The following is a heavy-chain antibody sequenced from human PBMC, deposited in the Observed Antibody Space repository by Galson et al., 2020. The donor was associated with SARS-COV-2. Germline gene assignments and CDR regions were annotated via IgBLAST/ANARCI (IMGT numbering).Heavy chain of an antibody. CDR1: TFSSYW. CDR3: ARDGNWKPDY. Sequence: TFSSYWMHWVRQAPGEGLVWVSRIKSDGSDAKYADSVKGRFTISRDNAKNTLYLQLNSLRVEDTAVYYCARDGNWKPDYWGQGTLVTVSS. D-gene: IGHD1-1*01. J-gene: IGHJ4*02. CDR2: IKSDGSDA. V-gene: IGHV3-74*03.